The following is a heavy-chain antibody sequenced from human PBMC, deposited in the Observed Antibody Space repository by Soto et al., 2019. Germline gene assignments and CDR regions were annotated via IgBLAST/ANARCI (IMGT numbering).Heavy chain of an antibody. CDR1: GFTFSSYS. CDR3: ARVVMTTVPASYYYGMDV. Sequence: VQLVESGGGLVKPGGSLRLSCAASGFTFSSYSMNWVRQAPGQGLEWMGRIIPFIGTANYAQKFQGRVTITADESTSTAYMELTSLRSEDTAVYYCARVVMTTVPASYYYGMDVWGQGTTVTVSS. V-gene: IGHV1-69*18. D-gene: IGHD4-4*01. J-gene: IGHJ6*02. CDR2: IIPFIGTA.